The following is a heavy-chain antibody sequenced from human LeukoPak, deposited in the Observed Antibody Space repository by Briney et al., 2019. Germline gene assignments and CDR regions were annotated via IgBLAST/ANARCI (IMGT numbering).Heavy chain of an antibody. J-gene: IGHJ3*02. Sequence: ASVKVSYKASGYAFTSYGISWVRQAPGQGLEWMGWISAYNGNTNYAPKLQGRVTMTTDTSTSTAYMELRSLRSDDTAVYYCAREDCSGGSCYSLSLTPVFHVFDIWGQGTMVTVSS. V-gene: IGHV1-18*01. CDR3: AREDCSGGSCYSLSLTPVFHVFDI. CDR2: ISAYNGNT. CDR1: GYAFTSYG. D-gene: IGHD2-15*01.